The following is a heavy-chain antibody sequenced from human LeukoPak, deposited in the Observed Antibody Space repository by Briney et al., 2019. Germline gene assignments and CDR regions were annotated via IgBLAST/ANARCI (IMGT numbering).Heavy chain of an antibody. CDR2: FDPEDGET. Sequence: ASVKVSCKVSGYTLTELSMHWVRQAPGKGLEWMGGFDPEDGETIYAQKFQGRVTMTEDTSTDTAYMELSSLRSEDTAVYYCATGEVGYCTNGVCYHCYYMDVWGKGTTVTVSS. V-gene: IGHV1-24*01. CDR3: ATGEVGYCTNGVCYHCYYMDV. CDR1: GYTLTELS. J-gene: IGHJ6*03. D-gene: IGHD2-8*01.